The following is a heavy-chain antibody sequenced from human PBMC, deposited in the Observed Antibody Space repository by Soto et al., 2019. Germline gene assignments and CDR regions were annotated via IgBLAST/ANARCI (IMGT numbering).Heavy chain of an antibody. V-gene: IGHV4-59*01. CDR2: IYYSGST. CDR3: ARGFSSSWYVENWFDP. D-gene: IGHD6-13*01. J-gene: IGHJ5*02. CDR1: GGSISNYY. Sequence: SETLSLTCTVSGGSISNYYWSWVRQPPGKGLEWIGYIYYSGSTNYNPSLKSRVTISVDTSKNQFSLKLSSVTAADTAVYYCARGFSSSWYVENWFDPWGQGTLVTVSS.